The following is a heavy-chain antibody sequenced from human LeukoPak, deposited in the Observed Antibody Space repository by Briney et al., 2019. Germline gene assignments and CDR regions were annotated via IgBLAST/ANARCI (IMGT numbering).Heavy chain of an antibody. J-gene: IGHJ4*02. D-gene: IGHD6-19*01. CDR1: GYTFTSYG. V-gene: IGHV1-18*01. CDR3: ARAGRGWVPPDHFDY. Sequence: GASVKVSCKASGYTFTSYGISWVRQAPGQGLEWMGWISAYNGNTNYAQKLQGRVTMTTDTSTSTAYMELRSLRSDDTAVYYCARAGRGWVPPDHFDYWGQGTLVTVSS. CDR2: ISAYNGNT.